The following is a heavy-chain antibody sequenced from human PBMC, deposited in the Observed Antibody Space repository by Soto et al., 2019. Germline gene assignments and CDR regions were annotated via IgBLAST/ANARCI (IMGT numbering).Heavy chain of an antibody. CDR3: AIRGIAPAGPENSFEY. CDR2: IYPGDSDT. Sequence: GESLKISCQGSGYSFTNYWIGWVRQMPGKGLEWMAIIYPGDSDTRYNSSFQGQVIISADKSIRTAYLQWSSLKASDTAMYYCAIRGIAPAGPENSFEYGGKGPLVTASS. J-gene: IGHJ4*02. D-gene: IGHD6-25*01. CDR1: GYSFTNYW. V-gene: IGHV5-51*01.